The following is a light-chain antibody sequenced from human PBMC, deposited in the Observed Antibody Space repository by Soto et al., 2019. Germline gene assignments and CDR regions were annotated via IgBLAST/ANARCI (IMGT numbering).Light chain of an antibody. V-gene: IGKV3D-15*01. J-gene: IGKJ4*01. Sequence: GGRPTHYCRASQSVSSLAWYQQKPGQAPRLLIYGASSRATGIPDRFSGSGSGTAFTVTIISMQPDPFSRSYWQPYQSQASIGGGTKVDIK. CDR3: QPYQSQAS. CDR1: QSVSS. CDR2: GAS.